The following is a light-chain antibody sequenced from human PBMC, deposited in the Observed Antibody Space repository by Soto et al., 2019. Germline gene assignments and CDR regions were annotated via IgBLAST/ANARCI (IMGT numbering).Light chain of an antibody. CDR1: SSDVGSYNY. Sequence: QSVLTQPASVSGSPGQSITISCTGTSSDVGSYNYVSWYQHHPGKAPKLMIYEVSTRPSGVSDRFSGSKSGNTASLTISGLQAEDEAVYYCNSYTRSSTLVFGGGTKVTVL. V-gene: IGLV2-14*01. CDR3: NSYTRSSTLV. J-gene: IGLJ2*01. CDR2: EVS.